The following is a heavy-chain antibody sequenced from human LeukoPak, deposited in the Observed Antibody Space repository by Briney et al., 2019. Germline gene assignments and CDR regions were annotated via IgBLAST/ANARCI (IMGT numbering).Heavy chain of an antibody. V-gene: IGHV1-18*01. D-gene: IGHD3-3*01. Sequence: VASVKVSCKASGYTFTSYGISWVRQAPGQGLEWMGWISAYNGNTNYAQKLQGRVTMTTDTSTSTAYMELRSLRSDDTAVYYCARDSQYYDFWSGPSGFDYWGQGTLVTVSS. CDR2: ISAYNGNT. J-gene: IGHJ4*02. CDR1: GYTFTSYG. CDR3: ARDSQYYDFWSGPSGFDY.